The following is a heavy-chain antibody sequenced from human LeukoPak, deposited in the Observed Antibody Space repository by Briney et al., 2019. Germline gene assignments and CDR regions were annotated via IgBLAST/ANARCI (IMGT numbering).Heavy chain of an antibody. J-gene: IGHJ4*02. Sequence: TGGSLRLSCSASGFTFNSYGMHWVRQAPGKGLEWVAVISYDGSNKYYAASVKGRFTISRDNSKNTLYLQMNSLRAEDTAVYYCASELLGRAVAGSPFDYWGQGTVVTVSS. V-gene: IGHV3-30*03. CDR2: ISYDGSNK. CDR1: GFTFNSYG. D-gene: IGHD6-19*01. CDR3: ASELLGRAVAGSPFDY.